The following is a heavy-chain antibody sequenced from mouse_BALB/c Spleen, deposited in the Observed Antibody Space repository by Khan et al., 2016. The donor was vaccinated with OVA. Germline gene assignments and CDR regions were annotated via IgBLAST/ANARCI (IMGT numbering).Heavy chain of an antibody. CDR1: GYTFTSYW. Sequence: DLVKPGASVKLSCKASGYTFTSYWINWIKQRPGQGLEWVGHIGPGSGNTYYNEIFKGKATLTVDTSSSTAYIQLSSPSSEDSAVFFCARSNYCGSSLYAMGYWGQGTSVTVSS. D-gene: IGHD1-1*01. CDR3: ARSNYCGSSLYAMGY. J-gene: IGHJ4*01. V-gene: IGHV1S41*01. CDR2: IGPGSGNT.